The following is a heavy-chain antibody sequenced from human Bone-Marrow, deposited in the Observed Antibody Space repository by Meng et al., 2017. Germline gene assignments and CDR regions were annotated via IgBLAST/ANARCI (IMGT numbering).Heavy chain of an antibody. CDR2: INHSGST. V-gene: IGHV4-34*01. J-gene: IGHJ3*02. CDR1: GGVCSVYY. CDR3: ARGRGFGLLRRRASNHDAFDI. Sequence: QVQRQQWGAGTLNPSETLSRSCAVYGGVCSVYYWSWIRQPPGKGLEWIGEINHSGSTNYNPSLKSRVTISVDTSKNQFSLKLSSVTAADTAVYYCARGRGFGLLRRRASNHDAFDIWGQGTMVTVSS. D-gene: IGHD3-22*01.